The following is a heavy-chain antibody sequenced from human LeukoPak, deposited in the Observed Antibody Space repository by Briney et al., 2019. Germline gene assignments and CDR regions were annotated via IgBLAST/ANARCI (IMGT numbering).Heavy chain of an antibody. CDR3: ARDSSVGALNY. CDR2: ISGSGGST. Sequence: GGSLRLSCAAPGFTFSSYAMSWVRQAPGKGLEWVSTISGSGGSTSYADSVKGRFTISRDNSKNTLYLQMNSLRAEDTAVYYCARDSSVGALNYWGQGTLVTVSS. CDR1: GFTFSSYA. J-gene: IGHJ4*02. D-gene: IGHD1-26*01. V-gene: IGHV3-23*01.